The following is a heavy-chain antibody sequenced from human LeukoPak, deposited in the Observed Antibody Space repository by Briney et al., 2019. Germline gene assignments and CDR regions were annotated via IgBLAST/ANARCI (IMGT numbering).Heavy chain of an antibody. CDR1: GFTVSNSY. J-gene: IGHJ4*02. D-gene: IGHD6-13*01. V-gene: IGHV3-53*01. CDR2: IYSGGSA. CDR3: ASAPYSSSWYRDH. Sequence: GGSLRLSCAASGFTVSNSYMSWVRQAPGEGLEWVSVIYSGGSAYYADSVKGRFTISRDNSKNTLYLQMNSLRADDTAVYYCASAPYSSSWYRDHWGQGTLVTVSS.